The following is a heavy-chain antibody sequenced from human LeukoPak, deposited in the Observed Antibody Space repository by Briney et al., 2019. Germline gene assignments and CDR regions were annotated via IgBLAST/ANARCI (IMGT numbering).Heavy chain of an antibody. CDR3: ARDYYDSSGYLNWFDP. D-gene: IGHD3-22*01. CDR2: ISSSSSTI. V-gene: IGHV3-48*02. J-gene: IGHJ5*02. CDR1: GFTFSSYS. Sequence: GGSLRLSCAASGFTFSSYSMNWVRQAPGKGLEWVSYISSSSSTIYYADSVKGRFTISRDNAKNSLYLQMNSLGDEDTAVYYCARDYYDSSGYLNWFDPWGQGTLVTVSS.